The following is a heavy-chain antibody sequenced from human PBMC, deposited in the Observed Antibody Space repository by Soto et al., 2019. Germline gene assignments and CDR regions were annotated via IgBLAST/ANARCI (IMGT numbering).Heavy chain of an antibody. CDR3: ARAPKVSGSSQARPDF. CDR2: ISQSGNT. D-gene: IGHD6-6*01. V-gene: IGHV4-34*01. J-gene: IGHJ4*02. CDR1: SGSFSGYY. Sequence: SETLSLTCSIYSGSFSGYYWSWIRQPPGKGLEWIGEISQSGNTNYSPSPKSRVSISIDTSKKQFSLNLASVSAADTAVYYCARAPKVSGSSQARPDFWGQGTLVTVSS.